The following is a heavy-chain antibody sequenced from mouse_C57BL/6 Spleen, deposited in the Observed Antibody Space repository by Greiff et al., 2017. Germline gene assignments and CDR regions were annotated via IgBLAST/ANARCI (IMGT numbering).Heavy chain of an antibody. CDR3: ARTRYYDSFYAMDY. CDR2: IDPEDGET. Sequence: EVQLQQSGAELVKPGASVKLSCTASGFNIKDYYMHWVKQRTEQGLEWIGRIDPEDGETKYAPKFQGKATIKADPSSNTAYLQLSGLTSQGTSVYYCARTRYYDSFYAMDYWGQGTSVTVSS. CDR1: GFNIKDYY. D-gene: IGHD1-1*01. J-gene: IGHJ4*01. V-gene: IGHV14-2*01.